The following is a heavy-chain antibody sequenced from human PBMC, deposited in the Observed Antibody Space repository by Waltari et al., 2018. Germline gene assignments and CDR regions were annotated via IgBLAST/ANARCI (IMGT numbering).Heavy chain of an antibody. Sequence: QVQLLQSGAEVKKPGASVKVSCQASGYTFTTYEINWVRQASGQGLEWMGGMNPNCCETGFAKRFQARVTMTRDTSFNTAYMELSTLTSEDTALYYCARGRDVYAGFDYNWFDPWGQGTLVTVSS. J-gene: IGHJ5*02. CDR3: ARGRDVYAGFDYNWFDP. CDR1: GYTFTTYE. D-gene: IGHD5-12*01. V-gene: IGHV1-8*02. CDR2: MNPNCCET.